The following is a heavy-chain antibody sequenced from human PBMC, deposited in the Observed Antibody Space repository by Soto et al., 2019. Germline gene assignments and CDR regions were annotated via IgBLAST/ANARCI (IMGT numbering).Heavy chain of an antibody. CDR3: ARVNDFWSGYYSAPVYGMDV. CDR1: GFTFSSYG. V-gene: IGHV3-33*01. D-gene: IGHD3-3*01. Sequence: GGSLRLSCAASGFTFSSYGMHWVRQAPGKGLEWVAVIWYDGSNKYYADSVKGRFTISRDNSKNTLYLQMNSLRAEDTAVYYCARVNDFWSGYYSAPVYGMDVWGPGTTVTVSS. J-gene: IGHJ6*02. CDR2: IWYDGSNK.